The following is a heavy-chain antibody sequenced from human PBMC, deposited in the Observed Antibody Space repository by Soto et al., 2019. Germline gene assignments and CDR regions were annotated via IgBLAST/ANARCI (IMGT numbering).Heavy chain of an antibody. V-gene: IGHV1-8*01. D-gene: IGHD3-16*01. J-gene: IGHJ4*02. Sequence: QVQLVQSGAEVKKPGASVKVSCKASGYTFTSYDINWVRQATGQGLEWMGWMNPNSGNTGYVQKCKGRVTMTRNTSISTTYMELSSLRSEDTAVYYCATAWGTPRDYWGQGTLVTVSS. CDR1: GYTFTSYD. CDR3: ATAWGTPRDY. CDR2: MNPNSGNT.